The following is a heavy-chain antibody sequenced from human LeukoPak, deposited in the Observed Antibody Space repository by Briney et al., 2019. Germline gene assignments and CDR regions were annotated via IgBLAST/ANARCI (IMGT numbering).Heavy chain of an antibody. J-gene: IGHJ3*02. CDR1: GFTFSSYA. CDR2: ISSNGGSA. CDR3: ARSLPVLGHHAFDI. V-gene: IGHV3-64*01. D-gene: IGHD1-14*01. Sequence: GGSLRLSCAASGFTFSSYAMHWVRQAPGKGLEYVSAISSNGGSAYYANSVKGRFTISRDNSKNTLYLQMGSLRAEDVAVYYCARSLPVLGHHAFDIWGQGTMVTVSS.